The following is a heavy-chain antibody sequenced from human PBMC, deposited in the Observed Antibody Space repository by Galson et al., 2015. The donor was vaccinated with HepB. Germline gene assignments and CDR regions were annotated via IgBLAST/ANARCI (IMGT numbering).Heavy chain of an antibody. CDR3: ARGTKGRDYFDY. V-gene: IGHV6-1*01. J-gene: IGHJ4*02. Sequence: CAISGDSVSSNSVGWNWIRQSPSRGLEWLGRTYYRSRWSNDYAASVKSRITINPDTSKNQFSLQLNSVTPEDTAVYYCARGTKGRDYFDYWSQGSLVTVSS. CDR2: TYYRSRWSN. CDR1: GDSVSSNSVG.